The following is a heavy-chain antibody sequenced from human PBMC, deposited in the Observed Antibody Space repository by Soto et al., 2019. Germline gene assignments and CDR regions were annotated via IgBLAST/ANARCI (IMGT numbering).Heavy chain of an antibody. V-gene: IGHV4-30-2*01. CDR3: AREAKENYYDSSGYYYFDY. CDR1: GGSISSGGYS. J-gene: IGHJ4*02. Sequence: SETLSLTCAVSGGSISSGGYSWSWIRQPPGKGLEWIGYIYHSGSTYYNPSLKSRVTISVDRSKNQFSLKLSSVTAADTAVYYCAREAKENYYDSSGYYYFDYWGQGTLVTVSS. CDR2: IYHSGST. D-gene: IGHD3-22*01.